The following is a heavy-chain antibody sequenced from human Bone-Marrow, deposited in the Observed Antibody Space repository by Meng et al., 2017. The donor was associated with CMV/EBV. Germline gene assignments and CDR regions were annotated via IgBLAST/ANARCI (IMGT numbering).Heavy chain of an antibody. Sequence: SGPTLVKPTQPLTLTCTFSGFSLSTSTVGVGWFRQPPGKALEWLALVYWNDDKRYSPSLKSRLTITKDTSKDQVVLMMTNMDPVDTATYYCARLFLGSWTQYYFDYWGQGTLVTVSS. J-gene: IGHJ4*02. CDR1: GFSLSTSTVG. CDR2: VYWNDDK. V-gene: IGHV2-5*01. D-gene: IGHD3-22*01. CDR3: ARLFLGSWTQYYFDY.